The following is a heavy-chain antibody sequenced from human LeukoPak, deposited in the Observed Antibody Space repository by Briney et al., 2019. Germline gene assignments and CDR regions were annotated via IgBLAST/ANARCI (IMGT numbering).Heavy chain of an antibody. CDR3: ARGTTDWTGYSYFDY. CDR2: IYTSGTT. V-gene: IGHV4-4*07. J-gene: IGHJ4*02. D-gene: IGHD3/OR15-3a*01. Sequence: SETLSLTCTVSGGSISSYYWSWIRQPAGKGREWFGRIYTSGTTNYNPSLKSPVTMSVDTSKNQFSLKLSSVTAADTAVYSCARGTTDWTGYSYFDYWGQGTLVTVSP. CDR1: GGSISSYY.